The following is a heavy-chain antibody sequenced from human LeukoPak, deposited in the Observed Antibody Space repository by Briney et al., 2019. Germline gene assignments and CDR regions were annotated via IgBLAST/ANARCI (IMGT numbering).Heavy chain of an antibody. CDR2: IYPSDSDT. CDR3: ARQRYSSYDA. D-gene: IGHD6-19*01. CDR1: AYRFTSYW. V-gene: IGHV5-51*01. J-gene: IGHJ5*02. Sequence: GASLTLSFPGSAYRFTSYWFAWMCQMPGKGLEWMGIIYPSDSDTRYSPSFQGQVTISADKSITTAYLQWSSLTASDTAMYYCARQRYSSYDAWGQGTLVTVSS.